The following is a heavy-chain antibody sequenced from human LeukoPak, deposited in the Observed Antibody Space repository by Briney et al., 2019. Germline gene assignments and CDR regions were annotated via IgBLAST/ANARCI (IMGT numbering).Heavy chain of an antibody. J-gene: IGHJ6*02. V-gene: IGHV3-30*04. D-gene: IGHD6-13*01. CDR3: AKDQSSSWYYYYGMDV. Sequence: PGGSLRLSCSASGFTFTNFAMHWVRQAPGKGLEWVAVISYDGSNKYYADSVKGRFTISRDNSKNTLYLQMNSLRAEDTAVYYCAKDQSSSWYYYYGMDVWGQGTTVTVSS. CDR1: GFTFTNFA. CDR2: ISYDGSNK.